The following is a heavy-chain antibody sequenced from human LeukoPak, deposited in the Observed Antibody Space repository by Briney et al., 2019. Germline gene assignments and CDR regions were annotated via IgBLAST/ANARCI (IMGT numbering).Heavy chain of an antibody. J-gene: IGHJ4*02. V-gene: IGHV3-23*01. CDR3: AKRDGYSCGY. CDR2: ISGSGGST. D-gene: IGHD5-18*01. Sequence: GGSLRLSCAVSGFTFSSYAMSWVRQAPGKGLECVSGISGSGGSTNYADSVKGRFTISRDNSKNTLYLQMNSLRAEDTAVYYCAKRDGYSCGYWGQGTLVTVSS. CDR1: GFTFSSYA.